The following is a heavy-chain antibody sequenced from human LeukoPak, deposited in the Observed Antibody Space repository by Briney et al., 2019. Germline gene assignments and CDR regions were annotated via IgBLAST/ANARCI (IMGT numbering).Heavy chain of an antibody. D-gene: IGHD3-10*01. CDR1: GFTVSSNY. V-gene: IGHV3-23*01. J-gene: IGHJ3*01. CDR3: ARSDYYDA. Sequence: GGSLRLSCAASGFTVSSNYMGWVRQAPGRGLEWVSTISRTGFSTFYADSVKGRFTISRDNSQNSLYLQMNSLRAEDTAIYYCARSDYYDA. CDR2: ISRTGFST.